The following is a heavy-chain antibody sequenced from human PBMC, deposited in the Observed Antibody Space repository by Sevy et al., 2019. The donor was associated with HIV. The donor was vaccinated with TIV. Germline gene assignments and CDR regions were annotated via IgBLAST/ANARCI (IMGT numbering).Heavy chain of an antibody. Sequence: SETLSLTCTVSGGPISGYYWSWIRQPPGKGLEWIGYIYYSGSTNYNPSLKNRVTMSVDTSKNQFSLKMSSVTAADTAVYYCAGTPVIMITSGGVIALRQFDFWGQGTLVTVSS. D-gene: IGHD3-16*02. CDR3: AGTPVIMITSGGVIALRQFDF. CDR2: IYYSGST. V-gene: IGHV4-59*01. J-gene: IGHJ4*02. CDR1: GGPISGYY.